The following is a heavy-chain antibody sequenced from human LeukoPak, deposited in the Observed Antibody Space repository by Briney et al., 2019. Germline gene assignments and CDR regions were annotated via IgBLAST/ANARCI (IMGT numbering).Heavy chain of an antibody. CDR2: ISWNSGSI. D-gene: IGHD2-2*01. CDR1: GFTFDDYA. Sequence: GGSLRLSCAASGFTFDDYAMHWVRQAPGKGLEWVSGISWNSGSIGYADSVKGRFTISRDNSKNTLYLQMNSLRAEDTAVYYCAKSQPPIDYWGQGTLVTVSS. CDR3: AKSQPPIDY. V-gene: IGHV3-9*01. J-gene: IGHJ4*02.